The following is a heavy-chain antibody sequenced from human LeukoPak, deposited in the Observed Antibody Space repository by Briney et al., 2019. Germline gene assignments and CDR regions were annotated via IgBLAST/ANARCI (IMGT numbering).Heavy chain of an antibody. V-gene: IGHV3-9*03. J-gene: IGHJ6*03. CDR3: AKDRRALYYYYYMDV. Sequence: GGSLRLSCAASGFTFDDYAMHWVRQAPGKGLEWVSGISWNSGSIGYADSVQGRFTISRDNAKNSLYLQMNSLRAEDMALYYCAKDRRALYYYYYMDVWGKGTTVTVSS. CDR1: GFTFDDYA. CDR2: ISWNSGSI.